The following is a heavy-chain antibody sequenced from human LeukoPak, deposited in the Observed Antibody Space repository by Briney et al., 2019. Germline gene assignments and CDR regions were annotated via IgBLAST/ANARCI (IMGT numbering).Heavy chain of an antibody. V-gene: IGHV4-59*08. CDR3: VRHLSAGRPAFDI. CDR2: ICYSGST. D-gene: IGHD2-15*01. J-gene: IGHJ3*02. Sequence: SETLSLTCTVSGGSINSYYWSWIRQPPGKGLEWIGYICYSGSTNYNPSLKSRVTISVDTSNNKFSLKLTSLTAADTAVYYCVRHLSAGRPAFDIWGQGTMVTVSS. CDR1: GGSINSYY.